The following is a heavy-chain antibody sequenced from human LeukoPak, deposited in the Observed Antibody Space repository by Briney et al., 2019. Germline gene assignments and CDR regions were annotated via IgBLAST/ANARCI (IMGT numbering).Heavy chain of an antibody. CDR2: INPNSGGT. CDR3: ARDRDSSGWYYFDY. D-gene: IGHD6-19*01. CDR1: GYTITGYY. J-gene: IGHJ4*02. V-gene: IGHV1-2*02. Sequence: ASVKVSCKASGYTITGYYMHWVRQAPGQGLEWMGWINPNSGGTNYAQKFQGRVTMTRDTSISTAYMELSRLRSDDTAVYYCARDRDSSGWYYFDYWGQGTLVTVSS.